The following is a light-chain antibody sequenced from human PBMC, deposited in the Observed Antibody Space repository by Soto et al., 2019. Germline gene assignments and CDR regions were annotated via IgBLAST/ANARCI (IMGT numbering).Light chain of an antibody. V-gene: IGLV1-40*01. CDR2: GNG. CDR3: QSYDTSLSVLYV. Sequence: QSVLTQPPSVSGAPGQRVTISCTGSSPNIGAGYDVHWYQQLPGTAPKLLIYGNGNRPSGVPDRFSGSKSGTSASLAITGLQAEDEADYYCQSYDTSLSVLYVFGTGTKLTVL. CDR1: SPNIGAGYD. J-gene: IGLJ1*01.